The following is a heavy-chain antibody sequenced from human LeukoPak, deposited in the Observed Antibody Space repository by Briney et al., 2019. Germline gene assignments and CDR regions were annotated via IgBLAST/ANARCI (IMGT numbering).Heavy chain of an antibody. J-gene: IGHJ3*02. CDR2: IYTSGST. V-gene: IGHV4-4*07. CDR3: ARVKTGQWLVQSAFDI. CDR1: GGSISSYY. D-gene: IGHD6-19*01. Sequence: SETLSLTCTVSGGSISSYYWSWIRQPAGKGLEWIGRIYTSGSTNYSPSLKSRVTMSVDTSKNQFSLKLSSVTAADTAVYYCARVKTGQWLVQSAFDIWGQGTMVTVSS.